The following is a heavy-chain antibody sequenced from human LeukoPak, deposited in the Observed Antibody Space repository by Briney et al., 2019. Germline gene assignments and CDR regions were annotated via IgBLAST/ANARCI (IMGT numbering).Heavy chain of an antibody. D-gene: IGHD3-10*01. Sequence: GGSLRLSCAASGFTFGSYSMNWVRQAPGKGLEWVSAISGSGGSTYYADSVRGRFTISRDNSKNTLYLQMNSLRAEDTAVYYCAKIMVRGVINAFDIWGQGTMVTVSS. CDR3: AKIMVRGVINAFDI. V-gene: IGHV3-23*01. CDR2: ISGSGGST. CDR1: GFTFGSYS. J-gene: IGHJ3*02.